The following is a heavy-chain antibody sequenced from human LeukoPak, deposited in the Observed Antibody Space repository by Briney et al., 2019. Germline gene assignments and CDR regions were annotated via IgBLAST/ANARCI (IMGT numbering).Heavy chain of an antibody. Sequence: ASVTVSCKASGYTFTDYYMHWVRQAPGQGLEWMGWINPNSGSTNFAQKFQGRVAMTRDTSISTAYLELGSLRSDDTAVYFCARARWQLVPYFDSWGQGTLVTVSS. V-gene: IGHV1-2*02. D-gene: IGHD6-6*01. J-gene: IGHJ4*02. CDR2: INPNSGST. CDR3: ARARWQLVPYFDS. CDR1: GYTFTDYY.